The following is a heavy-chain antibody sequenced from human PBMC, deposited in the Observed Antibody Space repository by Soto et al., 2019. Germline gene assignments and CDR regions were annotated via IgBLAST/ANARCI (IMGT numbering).Heavy chain of an antibody. CDR2: IYYSGST. CDR3: AGGIMVAAEYYFDY. J-gene: IGHJ4*02. V-gene: IGHV4-31*03. CDR1: GGSISSGGYY. D-gene: IGHD2-15*01. Sequence: PSETLSLTCTVSGGSISSGGYYWSWIRQHPGKGLEWIGYIYYSGSTYYNPSLKSRVTISVDTSKNQFSLKLSSVTAADTAVYYCAGGIMVAAEYYFDYWGQGTLVTVSS.